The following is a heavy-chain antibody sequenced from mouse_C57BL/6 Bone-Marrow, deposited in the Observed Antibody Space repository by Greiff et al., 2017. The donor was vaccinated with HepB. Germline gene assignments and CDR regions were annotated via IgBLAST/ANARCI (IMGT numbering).Heavy chain of an antibody. CDR2: IRKKANGYTT. CDR1: GFTFTDYY. D-gene: IGHD2-13*01. CDR3: ASYRSIYVEDYALDY. Sequence: EVQRVESGGGLVQPGGSLSLSCAASGFTFTDYYMTWVRQPPGKALEWLGFIRKKANGYTTEYSVSVKDQFTIYRDKSQSILYLQMYALRAEDSATEYCASYRSIYVEDYALDYGGQGTSVPVSA. V-gene: IGHV7-3*01. J-gene: IGHJ4*01.